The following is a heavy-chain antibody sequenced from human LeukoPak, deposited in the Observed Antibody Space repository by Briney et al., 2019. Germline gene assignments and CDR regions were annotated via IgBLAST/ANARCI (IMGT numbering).Heavy chain of an antibody. CDR1: GFTFITID. CDR2: LYSDGNT. D-gene: IGHD1-14*01. Sequence: PGGSLRLSCAASGFTFITIDMTWVRQAPGKGLEWVSDLYSDGNTKYADPVQGRFTISRDNSKNTLYLEMNSLSPEDTAVYYCARGVEPLAANTLAYWGQGTLVAVSS. J-gene: IGHJ4*02. V-gene: IGHV3-53*01. CDR3: ARGVEPLAANTLAY.